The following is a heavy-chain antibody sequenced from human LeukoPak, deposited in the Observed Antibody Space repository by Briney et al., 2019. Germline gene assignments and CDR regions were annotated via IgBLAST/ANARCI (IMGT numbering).Heavy chain of an antibody. D-gene: IGHD2-2*01. CDR1: GHSISSGYY. Sequence: PSETLSLTCAVSGHSISSGYYWGWIRQPPGKGLEWIGSIYHSGSTYYNPSLKSRVTISVDTSKNQFSLKLSSVTAADTAVYYCARQAGWRRGVLVVVPAASLDYWGQGTLVTVSS. CDR2: IYHSGST. CDR3: ARQAGWRRGVLVVVPAASLDY. V-gene: IGHV4-38-2*01. J-gene: IGHJ4*02.